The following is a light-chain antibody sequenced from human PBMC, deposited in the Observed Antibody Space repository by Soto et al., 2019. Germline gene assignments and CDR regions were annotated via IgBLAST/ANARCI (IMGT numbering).Light chain of an antibody. Sequence: EIVSTQSPATLSLSPGERATLSCRASQSVSSYLAWYQQKPGQAPRLLIFDASNRATGIPARFSGSGSGTDFTLSISSLEPEDFAVYYCLQRSDWPITFGQGTRLEIK. J-gene: IGKJ5*01. V-gene: IGKV3-11*01. CDR1: QSVSSY. CDR2: DAS. CDR3: LQRSDWPIT.